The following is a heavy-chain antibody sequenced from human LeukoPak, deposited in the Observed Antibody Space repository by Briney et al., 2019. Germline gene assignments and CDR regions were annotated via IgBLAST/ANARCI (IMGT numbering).Heavy chain of an antibody. CDR3: GRGHWGLDY. Sequence: GGSLRLSCVASGFTFSDSYMTWIRQAPGKGLEWVSFIDKSGTSIYYADSVKGRFTTSRDNADNSLYLQMNSLRVEDTAVYYCGRGHWGLDYWGQGTLVTVPS. CDR1: GFTFSDSY. D-gene: IGHD7-27*01. V-gene: IGHV3-11*04. CDR2: IDKSGTSI. J-gene: IGHJ4*02.